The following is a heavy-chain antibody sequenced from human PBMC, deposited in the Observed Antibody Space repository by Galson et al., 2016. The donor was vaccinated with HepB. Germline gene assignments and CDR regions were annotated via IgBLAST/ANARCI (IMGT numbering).Heavy chain of an antibody. CDR3: AKDISSGYTNTWYPEELND. CDR2: ISYDSGAV. D-gene: IGHD5-12*01. CDR1: GFTFDEYA. V-gene: IGHV3-9*01. J-gene: IGHJ4*02. Sequence: SLRLSCAASGFTFDEYAMHWVRQVPGKGLEWVSGISYDSGAVVYADSVKGRFTISRDNANNSLFLHMNSLRGDDTALYYCAKDISSGYTNTWYPEELNDWGRGTLVTVS.